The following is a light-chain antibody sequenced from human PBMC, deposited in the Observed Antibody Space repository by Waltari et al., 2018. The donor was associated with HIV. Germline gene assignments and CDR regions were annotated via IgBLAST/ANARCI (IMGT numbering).Light chain of an antibody. J-gene: IGKJ3*01. CDR3: QQYYSTPFT. V-gene: IGKV4-1*01. Sequence: DIVMTQSPDSLAVSLGERATINCKSSQSVLYSSNNKNYLAWYQQKPGQPPKLLIYWAPARESGGPDRFSGSVSWTDFTLTISSLQAEDVAVYYCQQYYSTPFTFGPGTKVDIK. CDR1: QSVLYSSNNKNY. CDR2: WAP.